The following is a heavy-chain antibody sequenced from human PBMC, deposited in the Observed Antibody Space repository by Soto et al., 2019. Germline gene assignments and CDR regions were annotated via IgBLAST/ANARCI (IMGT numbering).Heavy chain of an antibody. CDR2: ISYDGSNK. V-gene: IGHV3-30*18. J-gene: IGHJ4*02. Sequence: QVQLVESGGGVVQPGRSLRLSCAASGFTFSSYGMHWVRQAPGKGLEWVAVISYDGSNKYYADSVKGRFTISRDTSKNTLYLQMNSLRAEDTAVYYCAKETYAGPLDYWGQGPLVTVSS. CDR1: GFTFSSYG. CDR3: AKETYAGPLDY.